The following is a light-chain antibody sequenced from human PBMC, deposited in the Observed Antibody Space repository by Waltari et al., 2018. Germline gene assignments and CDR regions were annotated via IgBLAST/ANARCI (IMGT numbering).Light chain of an antibody. J-gene: IGKJ1*01. Sequence: EIVMTQSPATLSVSPGERATLSCRASQSVSSNLAWYQQKPGQAPRFLIYGASTRATGIPARFSGSGSGTEFTLTIGSLQSEDFAVYYCQKYNNWPRTFGQGTKVEIK. CDR1: QSVSSN. CDR3: QKYNNWPRT. CDR2: GAS. V-gene: IGKV3-15*01.